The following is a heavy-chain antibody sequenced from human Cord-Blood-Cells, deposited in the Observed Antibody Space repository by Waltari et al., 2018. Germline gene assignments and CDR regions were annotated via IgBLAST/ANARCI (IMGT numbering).Heavy chain of an antibody. Sequence: QVQLVQSGAEVKKPGSSVKVSCKASGGTFSSYAISWVRQAPGQGLEWMGGIIPILGIANYAQKFQGRVTITADKSTSTAYMELSSLRSEGTAVYYCATNPLQYYYDSSGYYFDYWGQGTLVTVSS. V-gene: IGHV1-69*10. J-gene: IGHJ4*02. CDR2: IIPILGIA. CDR3: ATNPLQYYYDSSGYYFDY. D-gene: IGHD3-22*01. CDR1: GGTFSSYA.